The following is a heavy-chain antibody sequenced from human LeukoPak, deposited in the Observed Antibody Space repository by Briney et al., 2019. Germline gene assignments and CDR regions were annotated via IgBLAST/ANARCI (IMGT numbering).Heavy chain of an antibody. CDR2: IDPSDSYT. CDR1: GSIFTSYW. CDR3: ARHVPATTVTPEDYFDY. D-gene: IGHD4-17*01. J-gene: IGHJ4*02. Sequence: GASLQISCQGSGSIFTSYWISWGRQLPGKGLEWMGRIDPSDSYTNYSPSFQGHVTISADKSISTAYLQWSSLKASDTAMYYCARHVPATTVTPEDYFDYRGQGTLVTVSS. V-gene: IGHV5-10-1*01.